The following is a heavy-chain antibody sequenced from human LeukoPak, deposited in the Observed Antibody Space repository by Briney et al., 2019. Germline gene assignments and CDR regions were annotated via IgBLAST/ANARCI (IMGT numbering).Heavy chain of an antibody. V-gene: IGHV3-33*06. CDR1: GFTFSSYW. J-gene: IGHJ4*02. D-gene: IGHD2-2*01. Sequence: GGSLRLSCAASGFTFSSYWMSWVRQAPGKGLEWVAIIWYDGNHKYYVDSVKGRFTISRDNSKNTLYLQMDSLRAEDTAVYYCAKPPKRYCTSASCQGYFDYWGQGTLVTVSS. CDR3: AKPPKRYCTSASCQGYFDY. CDR2: IWYDGNHK.